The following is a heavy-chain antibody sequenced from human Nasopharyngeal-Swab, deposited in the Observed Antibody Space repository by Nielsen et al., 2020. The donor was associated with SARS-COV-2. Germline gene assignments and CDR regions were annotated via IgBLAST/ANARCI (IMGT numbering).Heavy chain of an antibody. D-gene: IGHD3-10*01. Sequence: GESLKISCNASRYKFAEYWFGWVRQKPGKGLEWMGIIYPGDSDVRYSPSFQGQVTMSVDKSITTAYLQWRSLKASDTAIYFCTKLLIRGIFDSWGQGTLVTVSS. CDR2: IYPGDSDV. CDR3: TKLLIRGIFDS. J-gene: IGHJ4*02. V-gene: IGHV5-51*01. CDR1: RYKFAEYW.